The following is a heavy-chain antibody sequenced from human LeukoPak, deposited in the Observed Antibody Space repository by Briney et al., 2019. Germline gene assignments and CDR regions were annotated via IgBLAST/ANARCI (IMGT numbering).Heavy chain of an antibody. V-gene: IGHV3-23*01. CDR2: ISGSGGST. J-gene: IGHJ6*02. D-gene: IGHD3-3*01. CDR1: GFTFSSYA. CDR3: AKPDTYYDFWSGYYGPPGMDV. Sequence: HTGGSLRLSCAASGFTFSSYAMSWVRQAPGKGLEWVSAISGSGGSTYYADSVKGRFTISRDNSKNTLYLQMNSLRAEDTAVYYCAKPDTYYDFWSGYYGPPGMDVWGQGTTVTVSS.